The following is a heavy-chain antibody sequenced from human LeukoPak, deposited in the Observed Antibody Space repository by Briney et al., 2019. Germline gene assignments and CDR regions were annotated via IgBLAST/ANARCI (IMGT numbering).Heavy chain of an antibody. Sequence: ASVKVSCKASGYTFTSYYIHWVRQAPGQGLEWMGLINPSGDSTRYSHKFQGTVTMTRDTSTSTVYMELSSLKSEDTAVYYCAREDPQECGCPEGFEIWGQGTMVTVSS. CDR3: AREDPQECGCPEGFEI. CDR1: GYTFTSYY. D-gene: IGHD1-14*01. V-gene: IGHV1-46*01. CDR2: INPSGDST. J-gene: IGHJ3*02.